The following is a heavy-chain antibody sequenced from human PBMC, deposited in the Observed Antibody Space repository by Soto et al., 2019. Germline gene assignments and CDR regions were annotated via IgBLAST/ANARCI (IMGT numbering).Heavy chain of an antibody. V-gene: IGHV1-3*01. Sequence: QVPLVQSGAEVKKPGASVKFSCKASGYTFTTYTMHWVRQAPGQRLEWMGWINAGNGNTKYSQKFQGRVTITRDTSASTAYMEVSSLRSEDTAAYYCARDPDNYDYYGLDVWGQGTTVTVSS. CDR2: INAGNGNT. D-gene: IGHD3-22*01. CDR1: GYTFTTYT. CDR3: ARDPDNYDYYGLDV. J-gene: IGHJ6*02.